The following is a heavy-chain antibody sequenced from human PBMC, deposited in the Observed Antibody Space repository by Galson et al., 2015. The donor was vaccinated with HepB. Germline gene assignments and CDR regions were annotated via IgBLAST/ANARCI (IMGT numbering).Heavy chain of an antibody. D-gene: IGHD3-16*01. CDR3: ARDYDRFDF. CDR1: GFTFSSYE. Sequence: SLRLSCAASGFTFSSYEMNWVRQAPGKGLEWTSYISSGSLTIYYADSVRGRFTISRDNANNSLYLQMNSLRAEDSAVYFCARDYDRFDFWGRGTLVTVSS. J-gene: IGHJ4*02. V-gene: IGHV3-48*03. CDR2: ISSGSLTI.